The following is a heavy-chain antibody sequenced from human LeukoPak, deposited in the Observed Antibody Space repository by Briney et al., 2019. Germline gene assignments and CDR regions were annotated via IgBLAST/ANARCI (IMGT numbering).Heavy chain of an antibody. CDR2: ISAYNGNT. CDR1: GYTFTSYG. V-gene: IGHV1-18*01. Sequence: ASVKVSCKASGYTFTSYGISWVRQAPGQGLEWMGWISAYNGNTNYAQKLQGRVTMTTDTSTSTAYMELRSLRSDDTAVYYCARVDGYNSDYYYGMDVWGQGTTVTVSS. CDR3: ARVDGYNSDYYYGMDV. D-gene: IGHD5-24*01. J-gene: IGHJ6*02.